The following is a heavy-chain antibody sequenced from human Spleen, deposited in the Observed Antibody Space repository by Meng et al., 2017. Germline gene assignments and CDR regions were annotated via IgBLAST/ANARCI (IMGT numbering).Heavy chain of an antibody. Sequence: GRLSPAEAPSLTCSAVGGSISGNAWSWIRMHPGKGLEWIGHMYYSGSTVYNPALKSRITISVDTSQNQFSLKLSSLTAADTAVYYCAANRDGFDPWGQGTLVTVSS. V-gene: IGHV4-59*06. J-gene: IGHJ5*02. CDR1: GGSISGNA. CDR3: AANRDGFDP. CDR2: MYYSGST.